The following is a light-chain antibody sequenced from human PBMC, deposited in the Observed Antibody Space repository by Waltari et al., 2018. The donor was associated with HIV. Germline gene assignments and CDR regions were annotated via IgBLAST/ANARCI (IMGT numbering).Light chain of an antibody. Sequence: IVMTQSPPSLPVTPGESASISCRSSQTLLYSDGYKYLDWYRQKPGQSPRLLIYKTSNRASGVSDRFSGSASGTDFTLRISRVEAEDVGVYYCMQALQAYSFGQGTKLEIK. CDR2: KTS. V-gene: IGKV2-28*01. CDR1: QTLLYSDGYKY. J-gene: IGKJ2*01. CDR3: MQALQAYS.